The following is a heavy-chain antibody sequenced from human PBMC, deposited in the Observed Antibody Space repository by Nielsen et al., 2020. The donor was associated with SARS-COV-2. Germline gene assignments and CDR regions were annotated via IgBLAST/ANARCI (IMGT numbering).Heavy chain of an antibody. V-gene: IGHV3-49*04. J-gene: IGHJ4*02. D-gene: IGHD2-2*02. CDR3: TRLKIVVVPAAIGPFDY. CDR2: IRSKAYGGTT. CDR1: GFTFGDCA. Sequence: GGSLRLSCTASGFTFGDCAMSWVRQAPGKGLEWVGFIRSKAYGGTTEYAASVKGRFTISRDDSKSIAYLQMNSLKTEDTAVYYCTRLKIVVVPAAIGPFDYWGQGTLVTVSS.